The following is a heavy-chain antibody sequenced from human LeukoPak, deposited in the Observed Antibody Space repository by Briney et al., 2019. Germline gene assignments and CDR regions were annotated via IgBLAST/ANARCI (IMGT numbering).Heavy chain of an antibody. CDR2: ISSSSSYI. J-gene: IGHJ4*02. Sequence: PGGSLRLSCAASGFTFSSYSMNWVRQAPGKGLEWVSSISSSSSYIYYADSVKGRFTISRDNAKNSLYLQMNSLRAEDTAVYYCAKDLVYGDYLLDYWGQGTLVTVSS. D-gene: IGHD4-17*01. CDR1: GFTFSSYS. V-gene: IGHV3-21*04. CDR3: AKDLVYGDYLLDY.